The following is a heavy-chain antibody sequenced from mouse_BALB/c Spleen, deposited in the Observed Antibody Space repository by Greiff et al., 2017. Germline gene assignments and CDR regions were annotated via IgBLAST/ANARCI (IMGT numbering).Heavy chain of an antibody. CDR3: AKRYGYFDV. CDR2: ISYSGST. V-gene: IGHV3-2*02. J-gene: IGHJ1*01. CDR1: GYSITSDYA. Sequence: VQLQQSGPGLVKPSQSLSLTCTVTGYSITSDYAWNWIRQFPGNKLEWMGYISYSGSTSYNPSLKSRISITRDTSKNQFFLQLNSVTTEDTATYYCAKRYGYFDVWGAGTTVTVAS.